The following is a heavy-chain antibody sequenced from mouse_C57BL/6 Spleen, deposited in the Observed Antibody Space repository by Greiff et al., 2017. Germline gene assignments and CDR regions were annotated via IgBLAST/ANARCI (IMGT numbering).Heavy chain of an antibody. J-gene: IGHJ4*01. CDR3: ARGHYYYGSMDY. CDR2: SRNKANDYTT. CDR1: GFTFSDFY. Sequence: EVKLVESGGGLVQSGRSLRLSCATSGFTFSDFYMEWVRQAPGKGLEWIAASRNKANDYTTEYSASVKGRFIVSRDTSQSILYLQMNALRAEDTAIYYCARGHYYYGSMDYWGQGTSVTVSS. V-gene: IGHV7-1*01. D-gene: IGHD1-1*01.